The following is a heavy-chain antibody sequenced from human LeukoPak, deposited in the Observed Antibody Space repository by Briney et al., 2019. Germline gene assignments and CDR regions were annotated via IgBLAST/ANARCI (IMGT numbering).Heavy chain of an antibody. CDR1: GRSFSGYY. V-gene: IGHV4-34*01. Sequence: SETLSLTCAVYGRSFSGYYWSWIRQPPGKGLEWIGEINHSGSTNYNPSLKSRVTISVDTSKNQFSLKLSSVTAADTAVYYCARGQPWYYYDSSGYYYYYWGQGTLVTVSS. CDR2: INHSGST. J-gene: IGHJ4*02. D-gene: IGHD3-22*01. CDR3: ARGQPWYYYDSSGYYYYY.